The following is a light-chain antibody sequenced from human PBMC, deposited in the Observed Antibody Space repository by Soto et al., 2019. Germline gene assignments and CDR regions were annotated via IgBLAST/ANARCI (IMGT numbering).Light chain of an antibody. V-gene: IGKV1-39*01. CDR3: QQSYSTPRT. J-gene: IGKJ1*01. Sequence: DIQMTQSPSSLSASVGDRVTITCGASQSISSYLNWYQQKPGKAPKLLIYAASSLQSGVPSRFSGSVSGTDFTLTISSLQPEDFATYYCQQSYSTPRTFGQGTKVDIK. CDR1: QSISSY. CDR2: AAS.